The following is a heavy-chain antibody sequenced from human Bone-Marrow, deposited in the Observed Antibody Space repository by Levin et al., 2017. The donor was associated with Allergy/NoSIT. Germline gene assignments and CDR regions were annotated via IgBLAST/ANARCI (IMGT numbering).Heavy chain of an antibody. V-gene: IGHV4-39*01. CDR1: GVSISTNSYY. Sequence: SQTLSLTCTVSGVSISTNSYYWGWIRQPPGKGLEWIGTVYYSGGTYYNPSLKSRVTISVDTSNNQFSLELTSVTAADTYVYYCARQWVHYSGSSAYPHQVDSWGQGTLVTVSS. CDR3: ARQWVHYSGSSAYPHQVDS. D-gene: IGHD3-22*01. CDR2: VYYSGGT. J-gene: IGHJ4*02.